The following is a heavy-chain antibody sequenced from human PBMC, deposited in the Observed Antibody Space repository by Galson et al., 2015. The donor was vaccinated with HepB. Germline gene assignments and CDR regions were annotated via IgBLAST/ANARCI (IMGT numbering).Heavy chain of an antibody. J-gene: IGHJ4*02. CDR3: AKAPIAPTRYSGYVH. Sequence: SLRLSCAASGFTFSSYAMSWVRQAPGKGLEWVSAISGSGGSTYYADSVKGRFTISRDNSKNTLYLQMNSLRAEDTAVYYCAKAPIAPTRYSGYVHWGQGTLVTVSS. CDR2: ISGSGGST. CDR1: GFTFSSYA. D-gene: IGHD5-12*01. V-gene: IGHV3-23*01.